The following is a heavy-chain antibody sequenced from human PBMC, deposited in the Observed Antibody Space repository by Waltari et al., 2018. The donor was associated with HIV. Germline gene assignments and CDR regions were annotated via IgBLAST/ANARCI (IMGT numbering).Heavy chain of an antibody. Sequence: QVQLVQSGAEVKKPGSSVKVSCKASGGTFSSHAISWVRQAPGQGMGGIIPIFGTANYAQKFQGRVTITADESTSTAYMELSSLRSEDTAVYYCARDHYYGSGSYPPLYYYGMDVWGQGTTVTVSS. CDR3: ARDHYYGSGSYPPLYYYGMDV. D-gene: IGHD3-10*01. V-gene: IGHV1-69*01. CDR2: IIPIFGTA. J-gene: IGHJ6*02. CDR1: GGTFSSHA.